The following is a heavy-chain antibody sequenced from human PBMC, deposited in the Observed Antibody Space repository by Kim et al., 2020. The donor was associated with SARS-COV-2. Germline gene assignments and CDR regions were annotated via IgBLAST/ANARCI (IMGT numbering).Heavy chain of an antibody. J-gene: IGHJ6*02. CDR2: IRSGGTGI. CDR3: TSDTVLSGLDV. CDR1: GFTVTDYW. D-gene: IGHD4-4*01. Sequence: GGSLRLSCATSGFTVTDYWMHWVRQAPGKGLVWVSRIRSGGTGISYADSVKGRFTISRDNVNNTLYLQMNNLRAEDTALYYCTSDTVLSGLDVWGQGAPVTVCS. V-gene: IGHV3-74*01.